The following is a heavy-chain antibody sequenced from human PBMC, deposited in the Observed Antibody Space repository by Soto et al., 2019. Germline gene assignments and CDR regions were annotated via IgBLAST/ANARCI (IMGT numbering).Heavy chain of an antibody. CDR1: GFTFSSYG. Sequence: QVQLVESGGGVVQPGRSLRLSCAASGFTFSSYGMHWVRQAPGKGLEWVAVISYDGSNKYYADSVKGRFTISRDNSKNTLYLQMNSLRAEDTAVYYCAKDLLLHHYYYYYGMDVWGQGTTVTVSS. CDR2: ISYDGSNK. V-gene: IGHV3-30*18. D-gene: IGHD4-4*01. J-gene: IGHJ6*02. CDR3: AKDLLLHHYYYYYGMDV.